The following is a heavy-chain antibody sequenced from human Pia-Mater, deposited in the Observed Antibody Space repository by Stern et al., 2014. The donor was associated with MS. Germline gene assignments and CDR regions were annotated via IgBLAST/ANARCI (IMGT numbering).Heavy chain of an antibody. V-gene: IGHV3-30*18. CDR3: AKDRLFCSGGGCYAMDV. D-gene: IGHD2-15*01. Sequence: DQLVESGGGVVQPGRSLRLSCAASGFTLRSSGMHWVRQAPGQGLEWVAVISNDGNEKYYTDSVKGRFTISRDNSKNTLYLQMNSLRTEDTAVYYCAKDRLFCSGGGCYAMDVWGQGTTVTVSS. J-gene: IGHJ6*02. CDR2: ISNDGNEK. CDR1: GFTLRSSG.